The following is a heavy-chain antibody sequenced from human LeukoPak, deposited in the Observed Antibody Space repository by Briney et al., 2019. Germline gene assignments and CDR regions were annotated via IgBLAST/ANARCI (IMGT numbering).Heavy chain of an antibody. J-gene: IGHJ4*02. CDR1: GGSFSGYY. Sequence: SETLSLTCAVYGGSFSGYYWSWIRQPPGKGLEWIREINHSGSTNYNPSLKSRVTISVDTSKNQFSLKLSSVTAADTAVYYCARAPRDTNSWYYFDYCGQGTLVSVSS. D-gene: IGHD5-18*01. CDR2: INHSGST. V-gene: IGHV4-34*01. CDR3: ARAPRDTNSWYYFDY.